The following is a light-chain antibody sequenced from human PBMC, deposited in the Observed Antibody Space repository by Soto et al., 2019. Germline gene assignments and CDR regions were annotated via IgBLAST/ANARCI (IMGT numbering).Light chain of an antibody. V-gene: IGKV3-20*01. Sequence: DIVLTQSPGTLSLSPGDRATLSCRASQSISSSFVAWYQQKPGQAPRLLICGASSRATGIADRFSGSGSGTDFTLTITRLAPEDFAVYYCQQYGNSPYTFGQGTKLEIK. CDR2: GAS. CDR1: QSISSSF. CDR3: QQYGNSPYT. J-gene: IGKJ2*01.